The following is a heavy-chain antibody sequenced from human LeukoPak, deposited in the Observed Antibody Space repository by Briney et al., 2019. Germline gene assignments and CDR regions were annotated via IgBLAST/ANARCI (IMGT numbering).Heavy chain of an antibody. CDR3: ARDGLFGLTVTQRGWLDP. CDR2: INPHSGAT. Sequence: GASVKVSCKASGYTFTDYYIHWVRQAPGQGLEWMGWINPHSGATNYAQNFQGRVTMTRDTSITTTYMDLTRLTSDDTAVYYCARDGLFGLTVTQRGWLDPWGQGTLVIVSS. J-gene: IGHJ5*02. V-gene: IGHV1-2*02. D-gene: IGHD4-17*01. CDR1: GYTFTDYY.